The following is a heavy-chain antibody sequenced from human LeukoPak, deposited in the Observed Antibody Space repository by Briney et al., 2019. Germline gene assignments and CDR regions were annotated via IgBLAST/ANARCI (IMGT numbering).Heavy chain of an antibody. CDR2: IWYDGSNK. CDR1: GFTFSSYG. Sequence: PGGSLRLSCAASGFTFSSYGMHWVRQAPGKGLEWVAVIWYDGSNKYYADSVKGRFTISRDNSKNTLYLQMNSLRAEDTAVYYCARDNDPTYYYDSSGYYYPNYHYYYGMDVWGQGTTVTVSS. J-gene: IGHJ6*02. D-gene: IGHD3-22*01. CDR3: ARDNDPTYYYDSSGYYYPNYHYYYGMDV. V-gene: IGHV3-33*01.